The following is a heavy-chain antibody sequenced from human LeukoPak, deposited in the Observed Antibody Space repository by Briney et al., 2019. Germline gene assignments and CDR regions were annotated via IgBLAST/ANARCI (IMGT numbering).Heavy chain of an antibody. D-gene: IGHD6-25*01. J-gene: IGHJ3*02. CDR2: INSDGSTT. Sequence: QPGGSLRLSCAASGFTFSGYWMHWVRQAPGKGLVWVSRINSDGSTTSYADSVKGRFTISRDNAKNTLYLQMNSLRAEDTAVYYCARRSAAKDAFDIWGQGTMVTVSS. V-gene: IGHV3-74*01. CDR3: ARRSAAKDAFDI. CDR1: GFTFSGYW.